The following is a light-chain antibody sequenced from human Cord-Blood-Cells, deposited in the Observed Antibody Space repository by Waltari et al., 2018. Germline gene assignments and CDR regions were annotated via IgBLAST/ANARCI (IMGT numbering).Light chain of an antibody. CDR1: QRISSW. CDR2: KAS. V-gene: IGKV1-5*03. CDR3: QQYNSYSLWT. J-gene: IGKJ1*01. Sequence: DIQMTQSPSTLPASVVDRVTITCRASQRISSWLAWYQQKPGKAPKLLIYKASSLESGVPSRFSGSGSGTEFTLTISSLQPDDFATYYCQQYNSYSLWTFGQGTKVEIK.